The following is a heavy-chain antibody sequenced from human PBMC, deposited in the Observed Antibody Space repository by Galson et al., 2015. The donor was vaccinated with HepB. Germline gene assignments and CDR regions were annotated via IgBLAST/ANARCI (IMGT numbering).Heavy chain of an antibody. Sequence: SLRLSCAASGFIIRNYGMSWVRQAPGKGLEWVSTINDDGRNTHYADNVRGRFTISKDTSENTLYLHMNSLRADDTAVYYCTNGDGGYNEIDFWGQGALVSVSS. J-gene: IGHJ4*02. D-gene: IGHD5-24*01. CDR2: INDDGRNT. V-gene: IGHV3-23*01. CDR3: TNGDGGYNEIDF. CDR1: GFIIRNYG.